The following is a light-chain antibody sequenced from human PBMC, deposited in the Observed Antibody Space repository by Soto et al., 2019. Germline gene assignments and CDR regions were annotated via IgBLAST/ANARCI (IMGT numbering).Light chain of an antibody. CDR1: QSVSTY. V-gene: IGKV3-11*01. CDR2: DAS. Sequence: DIVLTQSPATLSLSPGERATLSCRASQSVSTYVAWYQQKPGQAPRLLIYDASNRATGIPARFSGSGSGTDFTLTISSLEPEDFAVYYCQQRSNWIFGPGTKVDIK. CDR3: QQRSNWI. J-gene: IGKJ3*01.